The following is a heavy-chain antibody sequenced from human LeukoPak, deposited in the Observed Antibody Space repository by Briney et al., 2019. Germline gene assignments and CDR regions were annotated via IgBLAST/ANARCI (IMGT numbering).Heavy chain of an antibody. CDR1: GGSISSYY. J-gene: IGHJ4*02. V-gene: IGHV4-59*08. D-gene: IGHD5-24*01. Sequence: SETLSLTCTVSGGSISSYYWSWIRQPPGRGLEWIGYIYYSGSTKYNPSLKSRVTISVDTSKNQFSLKLSSVTAADTAVYYCARGARAGYNLEPFDYWGQGTLVTVSS. CDR3: ARGARAGYNLEPFDY. CDR2: IYYSGST.